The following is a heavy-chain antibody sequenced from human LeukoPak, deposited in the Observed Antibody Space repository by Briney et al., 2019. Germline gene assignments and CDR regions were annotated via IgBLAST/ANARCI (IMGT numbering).Heavy chain of an antibody. V-gene: IGHV3-23*01. CDR3: ARTLTSGSYRFDY. CDR2: ISGSGGST. Sequence: GGSLRLSCAASGFTFSSYAMSWVRQAPGKGLEWVSAISGSGGSTYYADSVKGRLTISRDNSKNTLYLQMNSLRAEDTAVYYCARTLTSGSYRFDYWGQGTLVTVSS. CDR1: GFTFSSYA. D-gene: IGHD1-26*01. J-gene: IGHJ4*02.